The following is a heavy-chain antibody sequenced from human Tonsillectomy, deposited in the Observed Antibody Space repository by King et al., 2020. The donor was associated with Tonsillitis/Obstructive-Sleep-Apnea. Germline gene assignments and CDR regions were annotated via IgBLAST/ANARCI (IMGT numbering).Heavy chain of an antibody. CDR2: IYYSGST. V-gene: IGHV4-59*01. Sequence: VQLQESGPGLVKPSETLSLTCTVSGGSISSYYWSWIRQPPGKRLEWIGYIYYSGSTNYNPSLKSRVTTSVDTSKNQFSLKLSSVTAADTDVYYCARGRGYSYSYYFDYWGQGTLVTVSS. D-gene: IGHD5-18*01. CDR3: ARGRGYSYSYYFDY. J-gene: IGHJ4*02. CDR1: GGSISSYY.